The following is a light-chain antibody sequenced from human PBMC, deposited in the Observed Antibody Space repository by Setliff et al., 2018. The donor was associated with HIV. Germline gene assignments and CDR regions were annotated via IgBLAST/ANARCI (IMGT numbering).Light chain of an antibody. CDR1: GSDVGGYNY. V-gene: IGLV2-23*02. CDR2: DVK. CDR3: CSYAGSGPV. J-gene: IGLJ1*01. Sequence: QSVLAQPASVSGSPGQSITLSCTGTGSDVGGYNYVSWYQQHPDEAPKLMIYDVKNRPSGVSDRFSGSKSGNTASLTISGLQAEDEADYYCCSYAGSGPVFGAGTKVTVL.